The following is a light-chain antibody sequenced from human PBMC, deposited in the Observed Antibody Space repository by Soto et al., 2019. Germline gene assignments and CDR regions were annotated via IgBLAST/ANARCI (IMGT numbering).Light chain of an antibody. J-gene: IGKJ1*01. CDR2: GAS. CDR3: QQYNNWPPKT. V-gene: IGKV3-15*01. CDR1: QSVSSN. Sequence: ELVITQSPATLSVSPGERATRSCRASQSVSSNLAWYQQKPGQAPRLLIYGASTRATGIPARFSGSGSGTEFTLTISSLQSEDFAVYYCQQYNNWPPKTFGQGTKVDIK.